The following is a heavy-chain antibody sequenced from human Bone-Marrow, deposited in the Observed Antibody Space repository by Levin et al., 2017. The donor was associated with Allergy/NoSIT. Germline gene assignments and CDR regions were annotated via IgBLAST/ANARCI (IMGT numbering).Heavy chain of an antibody. CDR1: GFTFSSYG. D-gene: IGHD3-9*01. CDR2: IWYDGSNK. Sequence: GGSLRLSCAASGFTFSSYGMHWVRQAPGKGLEWVAVIWYDGSNKYYVDSVKGRFTISRDNSKNTLYLQMNSLRAEDTAVYYCARSRRVLRYSAPPDYWGQGTLVTVSS. V-gene: IGHV3-33*01. J-gene: IGHJ4*02. CDR3: ARSRRVLRYSAPPDY.